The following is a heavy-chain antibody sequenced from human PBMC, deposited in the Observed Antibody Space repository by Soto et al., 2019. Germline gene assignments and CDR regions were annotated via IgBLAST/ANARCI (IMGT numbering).Heavy chain of an antibody. D-gene: IGHD3-10*01. Sequence: GGSLRLSCAASGFTFSSYEMNWVRQAPGKGLEWVSYISSSGSTIYYADSVKGRFTISRDNAKNSLYLQMNSLRAEDTAVYYCARRSFYYYGSVLSYGMDVWGQGTQVTVSS. CDR1: GFTFSSYE. J-gene: IGHJ6*02. CDR3: ARRSFYYYGSVLSYGMDV. V-gene: IGHV3-48*03. CDR2: ISSSGSTI.